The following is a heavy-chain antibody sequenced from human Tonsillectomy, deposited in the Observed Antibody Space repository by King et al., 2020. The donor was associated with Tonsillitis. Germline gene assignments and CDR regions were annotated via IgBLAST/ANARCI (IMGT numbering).Heavy chain of an antibody. J-gene: IGHJ4*02. V-gene: IGHV3-23*04. CDR3: AKEASGYYDSSGYYYFDY. CDR1: GFTFSSYA. CDR2: ISSSGGST. Sequence: QLVQSGGGLVQPGGSLRLSCAASGFTFSSYAMSWVRQAPGKGLEWVSAISSSGGSTYYADSVKGRFTISRDNSENTLYLQMNSLRAEDTAVYYCAKEASGYYDSSGYYYFDYWGQGTLVTVSS. D-gene: IGHD3-22*01.